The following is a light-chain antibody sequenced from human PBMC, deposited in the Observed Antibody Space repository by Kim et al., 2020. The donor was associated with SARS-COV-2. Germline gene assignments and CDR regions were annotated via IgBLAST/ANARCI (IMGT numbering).Light chain of an antibody. CDR3: QQRSNWPIS. Sequence: VSPGERATLSCRASQSVSSYLAWYQQKPGQAPRLLIYDASNRANGIPARFSGSGSGTDFTLTISSLEPEDFAVYYCQQRSNWPISFGPGTKVDIK. V-gene: IGKV3-11*01. J-gene: IGKJ3*01. CDR2: DAS. CDR1: QSVSSY.